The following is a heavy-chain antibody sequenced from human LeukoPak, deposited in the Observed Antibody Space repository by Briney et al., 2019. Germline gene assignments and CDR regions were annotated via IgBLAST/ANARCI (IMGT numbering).Heavy chain of an antibody. CDR2: ISYDGSNK. J-gene: IGHJ4*02. V-gene: IGHV3-30-3*01. D-gene: IGHD2-15*01. CDR3: ARATIVVVVAAPGY. CDR1: GFTFSSYT. Sequence: PGGSLRLSCAASGFTFSSYTMHWVRQAPGKGLEWVAVISYDGSNKYYADSVKGRFTISRDNSKNTLYLQMNSLRAEDTAVYHCARATIVVVVAAPGYWGQGTLVTVSS.